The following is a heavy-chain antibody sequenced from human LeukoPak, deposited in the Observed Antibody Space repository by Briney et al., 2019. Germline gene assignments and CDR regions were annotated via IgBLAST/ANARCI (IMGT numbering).Heavy chain of an antibody. V-gene: IGHV4-34*01. D-gene: IGHD3-3*01. CDR3: ARRYDFWSGYPPPLDY. Sequence: SETLSLTCAVYGGSFSGYYWSWIRQPPGKGLEWIGEINHSGSTNYNPSLKSRVTISVDTSKNQFSLKLSSVTAADTAVYYCARRYDFWSGYPPPLDYWGQGTLVTVSS. CDR1: GGSFSGYY. J-gene: IGHJ4*02. CDR2: INHSGST.